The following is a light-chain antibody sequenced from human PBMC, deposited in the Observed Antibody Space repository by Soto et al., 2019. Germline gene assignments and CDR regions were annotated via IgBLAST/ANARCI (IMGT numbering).Light chain of an antibody. J-gene: IGLJ1*01. CDR2: EVT. CDR3: LSYTTSSSYV. V-gene: IGLV2-14*01. CDR1: SSDVGAYNR. Sequence: ALTQPASVSGSPGQSITISCTGTSSDVGAYNRVSWYQQRSGKAPKLMVYEVTNRPSGVSNRFSGSKSGNTASLTISGLQAEDEADYYCLSYTTSSSYVFGTGTKVTVL.